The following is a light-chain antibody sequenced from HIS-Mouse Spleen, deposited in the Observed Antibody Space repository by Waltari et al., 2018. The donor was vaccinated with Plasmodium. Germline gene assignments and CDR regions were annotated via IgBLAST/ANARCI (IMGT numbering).Light chain of an antibody. CDR2: KDS. CDR1: ALPKQY. J-gene: IGLJ2*01. Sequence: SYELTQPPSVSVSPGQTARITCSGDALPKQYAYWYQQKPGQAPVLVICKDSERPAGIPERSSGSSSGTTVTLTISGVQAEDEADYYCQSADSSGTYVVFGGGTKLTVL. CDR3: QSADSSGTYVV. V-gene: IGLV3-25*03.